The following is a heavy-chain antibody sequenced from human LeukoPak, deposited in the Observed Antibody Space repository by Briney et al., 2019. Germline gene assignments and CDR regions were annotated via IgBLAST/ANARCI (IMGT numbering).Heavy chain of an antibody. CDR1: GFTFSSYG. D-gene: IGHD3-10*01. CDR2: ISGSGGST. V-gene: IGHV3-23*01. Sequence: GGSLRLSCAASGFTFSSYGMSWVRQAPGKGLEWVSAISGSGGSTYYADSVKGRFTISRDNSKNTLYLQMNSLRAEDTAVYYCASRSMVSDLDYWGQGTLVTVSS. CDR3: ASRSMVSDLDY. J-gene: IGHJ4*02.